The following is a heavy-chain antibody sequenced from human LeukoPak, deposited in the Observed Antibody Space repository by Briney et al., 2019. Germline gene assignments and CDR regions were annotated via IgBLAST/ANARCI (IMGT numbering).Heavy chain of an antibody. CDR1: GYTFTTYG. D-gene: IGHD3-10*01. CDR2: ISAYNGNT. J-gene: IGHJ5*02. CDR3: ARAPSGRPNCFDP. V-gene: IGHV1-18*01. Sequence: ASVKVSCKASGYTFTTYGISWVRQAPGQGLEWMGWISAYNGNTNYAQKLQGRVTITTDTSTSTAYMELRSLRSDDTAVYYCARAPSGRPNCFDPWGQGTLVTVSS.